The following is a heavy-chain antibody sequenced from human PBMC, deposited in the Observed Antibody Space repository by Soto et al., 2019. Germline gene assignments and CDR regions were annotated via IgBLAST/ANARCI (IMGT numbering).Heavy chain of an antibody. Sequence: EVQLLESGGGLVQPGGSLRLSCAASGFTFSNYGMTWVRQAPGKGLKWVSVMSRDGGVTDYTDSVKGRFTISRDISKNTLYLQMNSLRAEDTAVYYCAKIDKFNPQSSGWANRFDYWGQGTLVTVSS. J-gene: IGHJ4*02. D-gene: IGHD6-19*01. CDR3: AKIDKFNPQSSGWANRFDY. CDR2: MSRDGGVT. V-gene: IGHV3-23*01. CDR1: GFTFSNYG.